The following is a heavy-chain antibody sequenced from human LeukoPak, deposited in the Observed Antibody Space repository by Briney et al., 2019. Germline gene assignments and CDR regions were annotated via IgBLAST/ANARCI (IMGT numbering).Heavy chain of an antibody. CDR1: GASTSHFY. D-gene: IGHD5-12*01. J-gene: IGHJ3*02. CDR2: MHNSGSS. Sequence: SETLSLTCTVSGASTSHFYWNWIRQPPGKGLEWIGYMHNSGSSKHSPSLKSRVTISIDTSKNQFSLQLTSVTAADTAIYYCARSAEWLRNAFDIWGQETMVSVSS. V-gene: IGHV4-59*01. CDR3: ARSAEWLRNAFDI.